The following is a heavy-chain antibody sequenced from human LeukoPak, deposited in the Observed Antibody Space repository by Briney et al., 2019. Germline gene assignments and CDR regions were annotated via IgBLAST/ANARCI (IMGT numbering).Heavy chain of an antibody. CDR2: ISGSGGST. V-gene: IGHV3-23*01. J-gene: IGHJ6*02. Sequence: TGGSLRLSCAASGFTFSSYAMSWVRQAPGKGLEWVSAISGSGGSTYYADSVKGRFTISRDNSKNTLYLQMNSLRAEDTAVYYCAKDHITMIVVAAQRGYYYGMDVWGQGTTVTVSS. D-gene: IGHD3-22*01. CDR1: GFTFSSYA. CDR3: AKDHITMIVVAAQRGYYYGMDV.